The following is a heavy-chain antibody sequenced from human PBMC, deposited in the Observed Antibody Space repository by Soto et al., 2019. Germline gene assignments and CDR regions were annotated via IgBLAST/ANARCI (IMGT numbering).Heavy chain of an antibody. CDR1: GFAFSDYY. CDR2: ISTSSSYT. V-gene: IGHV3-11*05. Sequence: PGGSLRLSCAASGFAFSDYYMSWIRQAPGKGLEWISYISTSSSYTNYADSVKGRFTISRDNAKNSLYLQMNSLRAEDTAVYYCTRDKNGWEQLIDYWGQGALVTVSS. J-gene: IGHJ4*02. CDR3: TRDKNGWEQLIDY. D-gene: IGHD1-26*01.